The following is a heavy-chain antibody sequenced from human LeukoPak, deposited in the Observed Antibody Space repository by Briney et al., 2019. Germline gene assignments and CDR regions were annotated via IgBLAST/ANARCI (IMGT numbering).Heavy chain of an antibody. CDR3: TRDPRHFDS. Sequence: GGSLRLSCTASEFTFSRYAMSWVRQAPGKGLEWVSAISGSGGNTYYSDSVKGRFTISRDNAKNSLYLQMSSLRVEDTAVYYCTRDPRHFDSCGQGTLVTVSS. J-gene: IGHJ5*01. D-gene: IGHD6-6*01. CDR1: EFTFSRYA. CDR2: ISGSGGNT. V-gene: IGHV3-23*01.